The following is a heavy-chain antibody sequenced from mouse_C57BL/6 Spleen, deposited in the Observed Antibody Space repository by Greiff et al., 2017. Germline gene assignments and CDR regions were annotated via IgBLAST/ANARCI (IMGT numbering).Heavy chain of an antibody. Sequence: EVKLMESGGGLVKPGGSLKLSCAASGFTFSDYGMHWVRQAPEKGLEWVAYISSGSSTIYYADTVNGRFTISRDNAKNTLFLQMTSLRSEDTAMYYCANDYYGSSYYFDYWGQGTTLTVSS. J-gene: IGHJ2*01. CDR2: ISSGSSTI. CDR3: ANDYYGSSYYFDY. V-gene: IGHV5-17*01. D-gene: IGHD1-1*01. CDR1: GFTFSDYG.